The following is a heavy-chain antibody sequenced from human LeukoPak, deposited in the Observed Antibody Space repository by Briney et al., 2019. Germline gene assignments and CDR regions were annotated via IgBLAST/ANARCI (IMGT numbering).Heavy chain of an antibody. CDR1: GFTVSGDY. CDR2: LYYGVST. D-gene: IGHD4-17*01. CDR3: ARGRQNYGDYPY. J-gene: IGHJ4*02. V-gene: IGHV3-53*01. Sequence: GGSLRLSCVVSGFTVSGDYISRFRQAPGKGLEWVSVLYYGVSTFYKDSVKGRFTTSGDNFNNTVYLQMNSLRAEDTAVYYCARGRQNYGDYPYWGQGTLVTVSS.